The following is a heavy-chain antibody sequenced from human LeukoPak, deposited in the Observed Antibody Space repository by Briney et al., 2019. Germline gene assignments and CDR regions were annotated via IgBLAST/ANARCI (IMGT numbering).Heavy chain of an antibody. CDR1: GFTFSSHW. CDR3: ARAPAAARPYYFDY. D-gene: IGHD6-6*01. V-gene: IGHV3-7*01. J-gene: IGHJ4*02. Sequence: GGSLRLSCAASGFTFSSHWMSWVRQAPGKGLEWVAKIKQDGSEKYYVDSAKGRFTISRDNAKNSLYLQMNSLRPEDTAVYYCARAPAAARPYYFDYWGQGTLVTVSS. CDR2: IKQDGSEK.